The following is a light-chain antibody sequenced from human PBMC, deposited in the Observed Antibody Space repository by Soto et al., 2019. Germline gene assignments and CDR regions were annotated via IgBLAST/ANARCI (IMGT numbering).Light chain of an antibody. Sequence: IVMTQSPATLSVSPGERVTLSCRVSQSVDSYFALYQQRPGQAPRLLIYGASTRATDVPARFSASGSGTDFTLTISLLQSEDFVVYYCQQYNSWPITFGQGTRLEIK. CDR3: QQYNSWPIT. J-gene: IGKJ5*01. CDR2: GAS. V-gene: IGKV3-15*01. CDR1: QSVDSY.